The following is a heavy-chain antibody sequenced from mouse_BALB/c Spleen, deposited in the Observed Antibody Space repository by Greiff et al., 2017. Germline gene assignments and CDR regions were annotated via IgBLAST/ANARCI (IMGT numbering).Heavy chain of an antibody. CDR3: ARSNIGSSYYFDY. CDR1: GYAFSSYW. V-gene: IGHV1-80*01. D-gene: IGHD1-1*01. Sequence: QVHVKQSGAELVRPGSSVKISCKASGYAFSSYWMNWVKQRPGQGLEWIGQIYPGDGDTNYNGKFKGKATLTADKSSSTAYMQLSSLTSEDSAVYFCARSNIGSSYYFDYWGQGTTLTVSS. CDR2: IYPGDGDT. J-gene: IGHJ2*01.